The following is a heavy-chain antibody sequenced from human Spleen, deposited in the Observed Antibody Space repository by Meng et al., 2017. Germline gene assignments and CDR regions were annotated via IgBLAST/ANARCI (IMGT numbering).Heavy chain of an antibody. D-gene: IGHD3-22*01. V-gene: IGHV3-21*01. CDR2: ISISDYI. CDR1: GFTFSSYS. J-gene: IGHJ5*02. CDR3: ARDLGYDSSGYSNWFDP. Sequence: GESLKISCADSGFTFSSYSMNWVRQAPGKGLEWISSISISDYIYYADSVKGRFTISRDNSKNTLYLQMNSLRAEDTAVYYCARDLGYDSSGYSNWFDPWGQGTLVTVSS.